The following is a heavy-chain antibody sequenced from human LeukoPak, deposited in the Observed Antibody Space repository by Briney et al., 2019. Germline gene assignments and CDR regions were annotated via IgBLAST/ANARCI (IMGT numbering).Heavy chain of an antibody. J-gene: IGHJ4*02. CDR3: ARNRRCCGEDY. D-gene: IGHD2-21*01. V-gene: IGHV3-7*01. CDR2: IKHDGSEK. CDR1: GFPFSYW. Sequence: GGSLRLSCAASGFPFSYWMTWVRQAPGKGLEWVANIKHDGSEKNYGDSVKGRLTISRDNAKNSLYVQKNILGAEDTAVYYCARNRRCCGEDYWGQGTQVTVSS.